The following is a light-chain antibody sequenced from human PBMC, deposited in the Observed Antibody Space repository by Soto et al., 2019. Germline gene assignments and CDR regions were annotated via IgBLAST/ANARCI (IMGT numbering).Light chain of an antibody. V-gene: IGKV3-15*01. CDR1: QSVSSN. CDR2: GAS. Sequence: IVMTQSPATLSVSPGEGVTLSCRASQSVSSNLAWYQQKPGQAPRLLIYGASTRATGIPARFSGSGSGTEFTLTISSLQSEDFAVYYCQQYNNWPPTFGQGTKVDIK. CDR3: QQYNNWPPT. J-gene: IGKJ1*01.